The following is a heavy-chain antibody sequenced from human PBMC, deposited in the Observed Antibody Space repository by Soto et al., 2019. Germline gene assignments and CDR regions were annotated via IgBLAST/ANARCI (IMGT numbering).Heavy chain of an antibody. D-gene: IGHD6-19*01. Sequence: QVQLQQWGAGLLKPSETLSLTCAVYGGSFSGYYWSWIRQPPGKGLEWIGEINHSGSTNYNPSLKRRVRISVDTSKNQFSLTLSSVTAADTAVYYCARGSSGWYSPAFDYWGQGTLVTVSS. CDR3: ARGSSGWYSPAFDY. J-gene: IGHJ4*02. V-gene: IGHV4-34*01. CDR1: GGSFSGYY. CDR2: INHSGST.